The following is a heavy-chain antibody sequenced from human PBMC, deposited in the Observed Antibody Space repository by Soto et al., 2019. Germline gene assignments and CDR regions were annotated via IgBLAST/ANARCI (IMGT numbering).Heavy chain of an antibody. Sequence: GESLKISCKGSGYSFTSYWISWVRQMPGKGLEWMGRIDPSDSYTNYSPSFQGHVTISADKSISTAYLQWSSLKASDTAMYYCARARDGPYYYYYYGMDVWGQGTTVTVSS. CDR1: GYSFTSYW. CDR2: IDPSDSYT. J-gene: IGHJ6*02. CDR3: ARARDGPYYYYYYGMDV. V-gene: IGHV5-10-1*01.